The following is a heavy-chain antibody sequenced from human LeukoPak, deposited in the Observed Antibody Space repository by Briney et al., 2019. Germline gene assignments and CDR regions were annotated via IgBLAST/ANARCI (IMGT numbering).Heavy chain of an antibody. CDR2: ISLSGST. J-gene: IGHJ4*02. V-gene: IGHV4-38-2*02. D-gene: IGHD3-16*01. CDR1: GGSISSDYY. Sequence: SETLSLTCTVSGGSISSDYYWGWIRQPPGKGLEWIGSISLSGSTYYNPSLKSRVTMSVDTSKNQFSLKLSSVTAADTAVYYCATDGRFLGSSYYFDYWGQGTLVTVSS. CDR3: ATDGRFLGSSYYFDY.